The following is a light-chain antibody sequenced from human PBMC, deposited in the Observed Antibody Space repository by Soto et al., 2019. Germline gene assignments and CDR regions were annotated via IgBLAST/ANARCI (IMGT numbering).Light chain of an antibody. CDR1: QSLTSNY. CDR2: GTS. J-gene: IGKJ3*01. V-gene: IGKV3-20*01. Sequence: EIVLTQSPGTLSLSPGERATLSCRASQSLTSNYLAWYQQKPGQAPRLLISGTSNRATGIPDRFSGSGSGTDFTLTINRLEPGDFAVYYCQQYGDSVFTFGPGTKVDIK. CDR3: QQYGDSVFT.